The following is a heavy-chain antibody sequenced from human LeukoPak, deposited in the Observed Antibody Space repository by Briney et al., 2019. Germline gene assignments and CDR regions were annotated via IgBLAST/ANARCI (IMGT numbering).Heavy chain of an antibody. V-gene: IGHV3-21*01. CDR1: GFTFSSYS. D-gene: IGHD6-13*01. Sequence: GGSLRLSCAASGFTFSSYSMNWVRQAPGKGLEWVSSISSSSYDIYYSDSVKGRFTISRDNPKNSLYLQMNSLRVEDTAVYYCAGYNWFDPWGQGTLVTVSS. J-gene: IGHJ5*02. CDR2: ISSSSYDI. CDR3: AGYNWFDP.